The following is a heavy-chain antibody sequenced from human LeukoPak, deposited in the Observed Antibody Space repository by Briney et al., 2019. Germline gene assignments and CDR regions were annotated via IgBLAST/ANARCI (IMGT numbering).Heavy chain of an antibody. CDR3: AKDRYSSGWSGGYYFDY. D-gene: IGHD6-19*01. V-gene: IGHV3-23*01. J-gene: IGHJ4*02. CDR1: GITFSTYA. Sequence: PGGSLRLSCVASGITFSTYAMSWVRQAPGKGLEWVSVISSSGSSTYYADSVKGRFTISRDNSKNTLYLQMNSLRAEDTAVYYCAKDRYSSGWSGGYYFDYWGQGTLVTVSS. CDR2: ISSSGSST.